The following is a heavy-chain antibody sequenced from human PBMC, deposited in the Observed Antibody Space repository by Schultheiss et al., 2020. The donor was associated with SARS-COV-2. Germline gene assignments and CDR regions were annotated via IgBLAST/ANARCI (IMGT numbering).Heavy chain of an antibody. CDR1: GYTFTSYA. V-gene: IGHV1-3*01. CDR2: INAGNGNT. CDR3: AREGRGSYYEYAFDI. J-gene: IGHJ3*02. Sequence: ASVKVSCKASGYTFTSYAMHWVRQAPGQRLEWMGWINAGNGNTKYSQKFQGRVTITRDTSASTAYMELSSLRSEDTAVYYCAREGRGSYYEYAFDIWGQGTMVTVSS. D-gene: IGHD1-26*01.